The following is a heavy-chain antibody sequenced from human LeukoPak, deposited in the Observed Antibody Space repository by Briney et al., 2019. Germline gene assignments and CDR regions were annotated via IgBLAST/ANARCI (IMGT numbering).Heavy chain of an antibody. J-gene: IGHJ4*02. CDR3: ARGQNDYVWGSYRYTIGFDY. V-gene: IGHV1-8*01. CDR1: GYSFTSYD. CDR2: MNPNSGNT. Sequence: GASVKVSCKASGYSFTSYDINWVRQATGQGPEWMGWMNPNSGNTGYAQKFQGRVTMTRNTSISTAYMELSSLRSEDTAVYYCARGQNDYVWGSYRYTIGFDYWGQGTLVTVSS. D-gene: IGHD3-16*02.